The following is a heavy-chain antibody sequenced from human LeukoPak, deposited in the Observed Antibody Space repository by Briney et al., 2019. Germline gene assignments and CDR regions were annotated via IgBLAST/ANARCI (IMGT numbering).Heavy chain of an antibody. CDR1: GGTFSNYA. J-gene: IGHJ4*02. CDR3: AKEGKVPGYSSGSTHYFDY. Sequence: ASVKVSCKASGGTFSNYAISWVRQAPGQGLEWMGGIIPIFGTANYAQKFQGRVTITADKSTSTAYMELSSLRSEDTAVYYCAKEGKVPGYSSGSTHYFDYWGQGTLVTVSS. V-gene: IGHV1-69*06. D-gene: IGHD6-19*01. CDR2: IIPIFGTA.